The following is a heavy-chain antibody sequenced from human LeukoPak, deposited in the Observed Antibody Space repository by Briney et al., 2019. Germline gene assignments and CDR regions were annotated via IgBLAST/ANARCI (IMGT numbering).Heavy chain of an antibody. CDR2: ISSSSSST. CDR3: ARDAASGNNWFDP. J-gene: IGHJ5*02. V-gene: IGHV3-48*01. D-gene: IGHD3-3*01. Sequence: GGSLRLSCAASGFTFSSYSMNRARQAPGKGLEWVSYISSSSSSTYYADSVKGRSTISRDNTKKSLYLLMDSLRAEDTAVYYCARDAASGNNWFDPWGQGTLVTVSS. CDR1: GFTFSSYS.